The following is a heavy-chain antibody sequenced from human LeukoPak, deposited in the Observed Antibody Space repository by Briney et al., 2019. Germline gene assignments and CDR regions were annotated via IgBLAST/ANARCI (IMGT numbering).Heavy chain of an antibody. CDR3: ARILVATGGMDV. Sequence: PGGSLRLSCAASGFTFSSYEMNWVRQAPGKGLEWVSYISSSGSTIYYADSVKGRFTISRDNAKNSLYLQMDSLRAEDTAVYYCARILVATGGMDVWGKGTTVTVSS. D-gene: IGHD5-12*01. CDR1: GFTFSSYE. J-gene: IGHJ6*04. V-gene: IGHV3-48*03. CDR2: ISSSGSTI.